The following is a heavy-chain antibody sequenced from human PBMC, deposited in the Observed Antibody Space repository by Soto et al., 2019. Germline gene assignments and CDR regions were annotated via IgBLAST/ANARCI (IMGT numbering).Heavy chain of an antibody. CDR1: GGPISSYY. Sequence: QVQLQESGPGLVKPSETLSLSCTVSGGPISSYYWSWIRQPPGKGLEWIGYISYSGSTNYNPSLKSRVTISVDTSKNQVSLKLSSVTAADTAVYYCARYSGDRGFDPWGQGTLVTVSS. V-gene: IGHV4-59*01. CDR2: ISYSGST. J-gene: IGHJ5*02. D-gene: IGHD2-15*01. CDR3: ARYSGDRGFDP.